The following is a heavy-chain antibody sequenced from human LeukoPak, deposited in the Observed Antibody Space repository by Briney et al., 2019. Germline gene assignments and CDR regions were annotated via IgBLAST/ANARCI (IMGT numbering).Heavy chain of an antibody. CDR2: ISAYNGHT. CDR3: GRWASGYYGY. Sequence: TSVKVSCKASGYTFTSYGISWVRQAPGQGLEWMGCISAYNGHTNYAQKLQGRVTITTDTSTSTAYTEVQSLRSDDTAVYQCGRWASGYYGYWGQGTLVTVSS. J-gene: IGHJ4*02. D-gene: IGHD3-22*01. V-gene: IGHV1-18*01. CDR1: GYTFTSYG.